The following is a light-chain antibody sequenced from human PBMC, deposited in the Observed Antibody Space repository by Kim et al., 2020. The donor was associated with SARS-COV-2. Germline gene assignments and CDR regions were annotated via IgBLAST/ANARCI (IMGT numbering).Light chain of an antibody. V-gene: IGLV3-19*01. Sequence: SSELTQDPAVSVALGQTVRLTCQGDSLRNYYATWYQQRPGQAPVLVLYGKYNRPSGIPDRFSGSASGNTASLTITGAQGEDEADYYCNSRDSSGDHVVFG. CDR2: GKY. CDR1: SLRNYY. J-gene: IGLJ3*02. CDR3: NSRDSSGDHVV.